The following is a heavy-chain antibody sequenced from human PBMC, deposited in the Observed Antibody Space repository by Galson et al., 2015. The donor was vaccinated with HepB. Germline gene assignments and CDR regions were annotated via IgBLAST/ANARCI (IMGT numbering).Heavy chain of an antibody. J-gene: IGHJ4*02. D-gene: IGHD3-10*01. CDR2: IKSKTDGGTT. V-gene: IGHV3-15*01. CDR3: TTDYITMVRGVIINYDY. Sequence: SLRLSCAASGFTFSNAWMSWVRQAPGKGLEWVGRIKSKTDGGTTDYAAPVKGRFTISRDDSKNTLYLQMNSLKTEDTAVYYCTTDYITMVRGVIINYDYWGQGTLVTVSS. CDR1: GFTFSNAW.